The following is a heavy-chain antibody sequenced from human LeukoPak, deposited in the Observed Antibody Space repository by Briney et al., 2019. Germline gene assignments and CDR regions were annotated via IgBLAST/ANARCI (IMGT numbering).Heavy chain of an antibody. J-gene: IGHJ4*02. CDR2: ISNSGSTI. CDR1: GLTFSDYY. CDR3: AIQITMIVVVPYFDY. Sequence: GGSLTLPCAASGLTFSDYYMMWIRQAPGKGLEGVAYISNSGSTIYSADPVKGRFTVSRDNAKNSLFLHMNSLRAEDTAIYYCAIQITMIVVVPYFDYWGQGTLVTVSS. D-gene: IGHD3-22*01. V-gene: IGHV3-11*04.